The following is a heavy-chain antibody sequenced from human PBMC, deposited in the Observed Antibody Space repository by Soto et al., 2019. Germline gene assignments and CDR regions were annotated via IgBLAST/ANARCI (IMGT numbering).Heavy chain of an antibody. CDR3: ARSTGGYFDWLFDY. CDR2: IYWNDDK. Sequence: GLDLEWLALIYWNDDKRYSPSLKSRLTITKDTSKNQVVLTMTNMDPVDTATYYCARSTGGYFDWLFDYWGQGTLVTVSS. V-gene: IGHV2-5*01. D-gene: IGHD3-9*01. J-gene: IGHJ4*02.